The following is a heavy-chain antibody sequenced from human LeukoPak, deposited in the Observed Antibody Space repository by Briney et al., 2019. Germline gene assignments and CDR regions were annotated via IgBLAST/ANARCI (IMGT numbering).Heavy chain of an antibody. J-gene: IGHJ6*03. V-gene: IGHV4-59*08. CDR3: ARGAHYCTNGICYYNHYYYYMDV. D-gene: IGHD2-8*01. CDR2: ISYSGSSDYNPSLKSRLT. CDR1: GDSISRFY. Sequence: SETLSLTCNVSGDSISRFYWNWIRQPPGKGLEWIGYISYSGSSDYNPSLKSRLTNYKPSLKSRVTMSADTSKNQLSLKLSSVTAADTAVYYCARGAHYCTNGICYYNHYYYYMDVWGKGTTVTVSS.